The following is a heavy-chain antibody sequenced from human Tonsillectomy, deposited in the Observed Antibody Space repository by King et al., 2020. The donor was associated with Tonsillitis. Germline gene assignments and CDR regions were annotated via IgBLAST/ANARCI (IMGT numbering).Heavy chain of an antibody. V-gene: IGHV5-51*03. CDR1: GYNFTSYW. J-gene: IGHJ4*02. CDR2: IYPDDSDT. Sequence: QLVQSGAEMKKPGESLKISCKASGYNFTSYWIGWVRQMPGEGLEWMGIIYPDDSDTRYSPSFQGQVTISADKSISTAYLQWSSLKASDTAKYYCARLARGGYKFFDYWGQGTLVTVSS. CDR3: ARLARGGYKFFDY. D-gene: IGHD5-24*01.